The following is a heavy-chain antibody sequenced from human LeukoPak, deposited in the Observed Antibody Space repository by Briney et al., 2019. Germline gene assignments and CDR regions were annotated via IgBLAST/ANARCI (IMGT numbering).Heavy chain of an antibody. J-gene: IGHJ4*02. D-gene: IGHD6-6*01. CDR3: AKPGGIAARSYFDY. CDR1: GFTFSSYA. V-gene: IGHV3-23*01. CDR2: INTSGGST. Sequence: PGGSLRLSCAASGFTFSSYAMTWVRQAPGKGLEWVSGINTSGGSTYYADSVKGRFTISRDNSKNTVYLQMNSLRAEDTAVYYCAKPGGIAARSYFDYWGQGALVTVSS.